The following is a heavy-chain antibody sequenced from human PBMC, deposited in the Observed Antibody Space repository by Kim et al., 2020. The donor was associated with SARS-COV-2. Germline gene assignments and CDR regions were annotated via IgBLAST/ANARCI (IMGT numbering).Heavy chain of an antibody. CDR2: IYYSGST. D-gene: IGHD3-22*01. CDR1: GGSISSYY. CDR3: ARGRYDSSGPLAFFDY. V-gene: IGHV4-59*01. Sequence: SETLSLTCTVFGGSISSYYWSWIRQPPGKGLEWIGYIYYSGSTNYNPSLKSRVTISVDTSKNQFSLKLTSVTAADTAVYYCARGRYDSSGPLAFFDYWG. J-gene: IGHJ4*01.